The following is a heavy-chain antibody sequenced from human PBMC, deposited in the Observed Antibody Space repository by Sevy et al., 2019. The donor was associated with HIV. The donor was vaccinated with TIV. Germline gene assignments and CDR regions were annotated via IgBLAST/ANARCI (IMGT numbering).Heavy chain of an antibody. CDR3: ARGLYSGSYYYFDN. Sequence: SETLSLTCTVSGGSISSDYWSWILQPPGKGLEWIGYIYYSGSTNYNPSLMSRVTISVDTSKNQFSLKLSSVTAADTAVYYCARGLYSGSYYYFDNWGQGTLVTVSS. V-gene: IGHV4-59*01. CDR2: IYYSGST. CDR1: GGSISSDY. D-gene: IGHD1-26*01. J-gene: IGHJ4*02.